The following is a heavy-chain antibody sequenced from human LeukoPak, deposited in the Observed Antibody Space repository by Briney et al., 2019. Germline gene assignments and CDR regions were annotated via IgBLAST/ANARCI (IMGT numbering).Heavy chain of an antibody. V-gene: IGHV3-21*04. J-gene: IGHJ4*02. CDR1: GFTFSSYS. CDR3: ARDPLQLWSFDY. D-gene: IGHD5-18*01. Sequence: PGGSLRLSCAASGFTFSSYSMNWVRQAPGKGLEWVSCISSSGYSIYYADSVKGRFTISRDNAKNSLYLQMNSLRAEDTAVYYCARDPLQLWSFDYWGQGTLVTVSS. CDR2: ISSSGYSI.